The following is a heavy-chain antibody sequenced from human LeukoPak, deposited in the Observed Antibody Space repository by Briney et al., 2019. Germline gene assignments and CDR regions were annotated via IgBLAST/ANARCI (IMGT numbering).Heavy chain of an antibody. Sequence: ASVTASCKASGYTFTSYYMHWVRQAPGQGLEWMGIINPSGGSTSYAQKFQGRVTMARDTSTSTVYMELSSLRSEDTAVYYCARSPGIAVAGQGQYYFDYWGQGTLVTVSS. V-gene: IGHV1-46*01. CDR1: GYTFTSYY. CDR2: INPSGGST. CDR3: ARSPGIAVAGQGQYYFDY. D-gene: IGHD6-19*01. J-gene: IGHJ4*02.